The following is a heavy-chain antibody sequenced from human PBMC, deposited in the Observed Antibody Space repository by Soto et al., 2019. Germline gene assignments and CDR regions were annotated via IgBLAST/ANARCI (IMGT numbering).Heavy chain of an antibody. V-gene: IGHV4-61*01. CDR1: GGSVNSDNYY. D-gene: IGHD5-12*01. Sequence: SETLSLTCTVSGGSVNSDNYYWSWIRQPPGKGLEWIAYIHNSGITNYNPSLKSRVTISVDTSKNQFSLKLSFVTTADTAIYYCARDIYPLTGGIDYWGQGTLVTVPS. CDR3: ARDIYPLTGGIDY. CDR2: IHNSGIT. J-gene: IGHJ4*02.